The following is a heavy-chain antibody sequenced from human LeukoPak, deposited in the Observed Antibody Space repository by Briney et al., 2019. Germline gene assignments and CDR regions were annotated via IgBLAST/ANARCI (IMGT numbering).Heavy chain of an antibody. CDR3: ARDQGSRGPYELRRFDP. CDR1: GYTFTSYY. Sequence: ASVKVSCKASGYTFTSYYMHWVRQAPGQGLEWMGIINPSGGSTSYAQKFQGRVTMTRDMSTSTVYMELSSLRSEDTAVYYCARDQGSRGPYELRRFDPWGQGTLVTVSS. D-gene: IGHD4-23*01. J-gene: IGHJ5*02. CDR2: INPSGGST. V-gene: IGHV1-46*01.